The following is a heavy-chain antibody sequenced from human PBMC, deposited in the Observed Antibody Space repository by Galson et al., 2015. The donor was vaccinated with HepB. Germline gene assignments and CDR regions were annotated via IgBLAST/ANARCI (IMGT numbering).Heavy chain of an antibody. Sequence: SVKVSCKASGYTFTSYDINWVRQATGQGLEWMGWMNPNSGNTGYAQKFQGRVTMTRNTSISTAYMELSSLRSEDTAVYYCARGGYSSSWTYYYYYVDVWGKGTTVTVSS. D-gene: IGHD6-13*01. CDR2: MNPNSGNT. J-gene: IGHJ6*03. CDR1: GYTFTSYD. V-gene: IGHV1-8*01. CDR3: ARGGYSSSWTYYYYYVDV.